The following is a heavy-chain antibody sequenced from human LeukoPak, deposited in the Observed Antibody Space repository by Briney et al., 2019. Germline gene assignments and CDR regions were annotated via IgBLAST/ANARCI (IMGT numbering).Heavy chain of an antibody. J-gene: IGHJ4*02. CDR3: ASLPDYDILTGYYPY. CDR2: IIPIFGTA. CDR1: GYTFTGYY. D-gene: IGHD3-9*01. Sequence: SVKVSCKTSGYTFTGYYMHWVRQAPGQGLERMGGIIPIFGTANYAQKFQGRVTITADKSTSTAYMELSSLRSEDTAVYYCASLPDYDILTGYYPYWGQGTLVTVSS. V-gene: IGHV1-69*06.